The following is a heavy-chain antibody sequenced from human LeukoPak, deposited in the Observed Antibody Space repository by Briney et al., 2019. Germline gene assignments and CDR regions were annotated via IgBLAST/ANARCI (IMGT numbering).Heavy chain of an antibody. D-gene: IGHD3-10*01. Sequence: PGGSLRLSCAASGFTVSSNYMSWVRQAPGKGLEWVGFIRSKASGGTTEYAASVKGRFTISRDDSKSIAYLQMNSLITEDTAVYYCTRCNFGEFYFDYWGQGTLVTVSS. V-gene: IGHV3-49*04. CDR2: IRSKASGGTT. CDR1: GFTVSSNY. J-gene: IGHJ4*02. CDR3: TRCNFGEFYFDY.